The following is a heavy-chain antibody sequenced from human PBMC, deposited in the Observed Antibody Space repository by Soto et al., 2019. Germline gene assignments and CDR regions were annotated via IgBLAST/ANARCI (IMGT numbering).Heavy chain of an antibody. Sequence: GGSLRLSCAASGFIFSNYWMNWVRQAPGKGLMCVSRINTYRSVTDYADSVKGRFTISRDNAKNTLYLQMNSLRTEDTTVYYCKGYSYDSSGYLLAAWGQGTLVTVSS. J-gene: IGHJ5*02. CDR2: INTYRSVT. V-gene: IGHV3-74*01. CDR1: GFIFSNYW. D-gene: IGHD3-22*01. CDR3: KGYSYDSSGYLLAA.